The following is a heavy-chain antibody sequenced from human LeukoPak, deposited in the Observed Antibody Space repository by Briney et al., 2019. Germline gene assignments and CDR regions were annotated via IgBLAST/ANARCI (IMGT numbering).Heavy chain of an antibody. CDR3: ARGGVAALWAPPARGLLE. CDR1: GGSFSGYY. D-gene: IGHD6-6*01. CDR2: INHSGST. Sequence: PSETLSLTCAVYGGSFSGYYWSWIRQPPGKGLEWIGEINHSGSTNYNPSLKGRVTISVDTSKNQFSLKLSSVTAADTAVYYCARGGVAALWAPPARGLLEWGQGTLVTVSS. V-gene: IGHV4-34*01. J-gene: IGHJ4*02.